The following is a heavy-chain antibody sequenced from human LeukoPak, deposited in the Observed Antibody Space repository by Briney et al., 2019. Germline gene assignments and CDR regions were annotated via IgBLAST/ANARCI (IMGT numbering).Heavy chain of an antibody. V-gene: IGHV3-74*01. D-gene: IGHD2-15*01. J-gene: IGHJ2*01. CDR2: ITSDESST. CDR3: ARATRVGYCSGGSCYDYYWYFDL. Sequence: GGSLRLSCAASGFTFSSYWVYWVRQAPGKGLVWVSRITSDESSTSYADSVKGRFTISRDSAKNTLYLQMNSLRAEDTAVYYCARATRVGYCSGGSCYDYYWYFDLWGRGTLVTVSS. CDR1: GFTFSSYW.